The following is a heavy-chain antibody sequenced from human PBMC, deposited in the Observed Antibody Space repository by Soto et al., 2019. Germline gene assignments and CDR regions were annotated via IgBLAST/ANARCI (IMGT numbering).Heavy chain of an antibody. CDR2: ISSGSSTI. Sequence: GGSLRLSCAASVFTFSSYSMNWVRQAPGKGLEWVSYISSGSSTIYYADSVKGRFTISRDNAKNSLYLQMNSLRDEDTAVYYCARQFTMIVVVIRSPRGAFDIWGQGTMVTVSS. V-gene: IGHV3-48*02. D-gene: IGHD3-22*01. CDR1: VFTFSSYS. J-gene: IGHJ3*02. CDR3: ARQFTMIVVVIRSPRGAFDI.